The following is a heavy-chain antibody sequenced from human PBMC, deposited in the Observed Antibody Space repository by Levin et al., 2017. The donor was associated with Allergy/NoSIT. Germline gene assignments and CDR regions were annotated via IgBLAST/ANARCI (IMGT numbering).Heavy chain of an antibody. D-gene: IGHD5-18*01. CDR3: ARGGGGYSYG. CDR1: GVTFSSYW. V-gene: IGHV3-74*01. J-gene: IGHJ4*02. CDR2: ISSDGSST. Sequence: ETLSLTCAASGVTFSSYWMHWVRQAPGKGLVWVSRISSDGSSTTYADSVKGRFTISRDNAKNTLYLQMNSLRAEDTAVYYCARGGGGYSYGWGQGTLVTVSS.